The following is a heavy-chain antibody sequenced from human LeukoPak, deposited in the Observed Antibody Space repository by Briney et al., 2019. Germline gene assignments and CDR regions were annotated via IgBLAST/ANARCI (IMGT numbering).Heavy chain of an antibody. CDR3: ARAYYGSGSYYVDY. CDR2: ISSSSSYI. V-gene: IGHV3-21*01. J-gene: IGHJ4*02. Sequence: PGGSLRLSCAASGLTFSSYSMNWVRQAPGKGLEWVSSISSSSSYIYYADSVKGRFTISRDNAKNSLYLQMNSLRAEDTAVYYCARAYYGSGSYYVDYWGQGTLVIVSS. CDR1: GLTFSSYS. D-gene: IGHD3-10*01.